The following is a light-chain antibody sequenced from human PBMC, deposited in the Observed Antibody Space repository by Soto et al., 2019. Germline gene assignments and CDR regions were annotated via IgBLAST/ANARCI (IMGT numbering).Light chain of an antibody. J-gene: IGKJ1*01. CDR3: QQYINRWT. Sequence: DIQMTQSPSTLSASVGDRVTITCRASQSISTWLAWYKQKPGKAPKLLIYKASSLESGVPSRFSGSGSGTEFSLTISSLQPDDFATYYCQQYINRWTFGQGTKVDIK. CDR1: QSISTW. CDR2: KAS. V-gene: IGKV1-5*03.